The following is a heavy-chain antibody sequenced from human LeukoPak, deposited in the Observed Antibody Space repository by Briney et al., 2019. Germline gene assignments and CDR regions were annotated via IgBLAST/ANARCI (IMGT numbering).Heavy chain of an antibody. D-gene: IGHD6-6*01. CDR2: IYYSGST. CDR1: GGSLSSYY. CDR3: ARESIAARYFDY. J-gene: IGHJ4*02. Sequence: SETLSLTCTVSGGSLSSYYWSWIRQPPGKGLEWIGYIYYSGSTNYNPSLKSRVTISVDTSKNQFSLKLSSVTAADTAVYYCARESIAARYFDYWGQGTLVTVSS. V-gene: IGHV4-59*01.